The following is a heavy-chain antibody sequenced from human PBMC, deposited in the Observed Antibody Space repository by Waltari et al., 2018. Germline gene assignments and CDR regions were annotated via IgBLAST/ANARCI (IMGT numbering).Heavy chain of an antibody. CDR1: GGSISSGSYY. D-gene: IGHD3-16*01. V-gene: IGHV4-61*02. J-gene: IGHJ4*02. CDR3: ASVGITYYFDY. CDR2: IYTSGST. Sequence: QVQLQESGPGLVKPSQTLSLTCTVPGGSISSGSYYWRWIRQPAGKGLEWIGRIYTSGSTNYNPSLKSRVTISVDTSKNQFSLKLSSVTAADTAVYYCASVGITYYFDYWGQGTLVTVSS.